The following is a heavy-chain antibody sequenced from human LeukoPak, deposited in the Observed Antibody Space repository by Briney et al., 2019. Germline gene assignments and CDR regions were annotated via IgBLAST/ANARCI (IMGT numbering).Heavy chain of an antibody. D-gene: IGHD4-11*01. CDR1: GFTFSSYA. CDR3: VRSAFLTTEFYFDY. J-gene: IGHJ4*01. Sequence: GGSLRLSCAASGFTFSSYAMSWVRQAPGKGLVWVSRINTDGRTITYADSVKGRFTISRDNAKNTLYLQMNSLRAEDTVVYYCVRSAFLTTEFYFDYWGHGTLVTVSS. V-gene: IGHV3-74*01. CDR2: INTDGRTI.